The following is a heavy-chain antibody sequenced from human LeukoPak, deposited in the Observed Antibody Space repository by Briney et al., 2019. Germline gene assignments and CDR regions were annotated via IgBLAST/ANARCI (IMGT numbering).Heavy chain of an antibody. D-gene: IGHD6-19*01. CDR1: GFTFSSYS. CDR2: IRSKAYGGTT. Sequence: GGSLRLSCAASGFTFSSYSMNWVRQAPGKALEWVGFIRSKAYGGTTEYAASVKGRFTISRDDSKSIAYLQMNSLKTEDTAVYYCTRGSAPRIAVDTWGQGTLVTVSS. J-gene: IGHJ5*02. CDR3: TRGSAPRIAVDT. V-gene: IGHV3-49*04.